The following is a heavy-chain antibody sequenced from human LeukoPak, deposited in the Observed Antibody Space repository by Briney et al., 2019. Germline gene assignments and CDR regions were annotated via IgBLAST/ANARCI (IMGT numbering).Heavy chain of an antibody. V-gene: IGHV4-30-4*01. CDR2: LYYSART. CDR3: ARGRYYGDYIDN. J-gene: IGHJ4*03. Sequence: KASQTLSLTCIVSGDSIIRGDYYWSWIRQPPGKGLEWIGYLYYSARTSYNPSLHGRVTISIDTFGNQFSLSLSSVTAADTAVYYCARGRYYGDYIDNWGQGTLVTVPS. CDR1: GDSIIRGDYY. D-gene: IGHD4-17*01.